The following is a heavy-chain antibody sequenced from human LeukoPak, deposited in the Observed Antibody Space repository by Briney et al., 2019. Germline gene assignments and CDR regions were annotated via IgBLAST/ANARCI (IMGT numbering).Heavy chain of an antibody. CDR3: ARDSNFWSGFDR. J-gene: IGHJ4*02. CDR2: INSNSGDT. Sequence: WASVKVSCKASGYTFTGFYIHWVRQAPGQGLEWMGWINSNSGDTKYAEKFQGRVTMTRDTSISTAYMEMRSLKSDDTAIYHCARDSNFWSGFDRWGQGTLVTVSP. CDR1: GYTFTGFY. V-gene: IGHV1-2*02. D-gene: IGHD3-3*01.